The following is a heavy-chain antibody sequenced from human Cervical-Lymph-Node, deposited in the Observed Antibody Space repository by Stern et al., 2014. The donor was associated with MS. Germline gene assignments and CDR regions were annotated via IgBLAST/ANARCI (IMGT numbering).Heavy chain of an antibody. CDR2: FIPHLGLP. CDR1: GGTFSSSYA. D-gene: IGHD2-15*01. Sequence: VQLVESGAEVKKPGSSVNVSCKASGGTFSSSYAITWMRQAPGTGLGWMGRFIPHLGLPNYAQKFQGRVTITADTSTSTAYMELSSLRSEDTAVYYCARGVVSNRAAATLHNLFDPWGQGTLVTVSS. V-gene: IGHV1-69*09. J-gene: IGHJ5*02. CDR3: ARGVVSNRAAATLHNLFDP.